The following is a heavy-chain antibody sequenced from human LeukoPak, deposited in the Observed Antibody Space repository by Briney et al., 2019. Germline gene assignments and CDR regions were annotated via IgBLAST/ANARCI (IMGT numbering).Heavy chain of an antibody. V-gene: IGHV3-30*04. CDR2: ISYDGSNK. J-gene: IGHJ4*02. D-gene: IGHD2-2*01. CDR1: GFTFSSYA. CDR3: ARVFLGYQLLYFDY. Sequence: GGSLRLSCAASGFTFSSYAMHWGRQAPGKGLEWVAVISYDGSNKYYADSVKGRFTISRDNSKNTLYLQMNSLRAEDTAVYYCARVFLGYQLLYFDYWGQGTLVTVSS.